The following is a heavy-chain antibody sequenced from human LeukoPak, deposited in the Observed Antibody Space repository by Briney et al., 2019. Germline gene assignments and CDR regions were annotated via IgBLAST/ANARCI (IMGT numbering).Heavy chain of an antibody. D-gene: IGHD4-17*01. CDR3: ASQPYGDYHYGMDI. Sequence: ASVKVSCKASGYTFTSYDINWVRQATGQGLEWMGRMNPNSGNTGYAQKFQGRITMTRNTSISTAYMELSSLRPGDTAVYYCASQPYGDYHYGMDIWGQGTAVTVSS. V-gene: IGHV1-8*01. CDR1: GYTFTSYD. CDR2: MNPNSGNT. J-gene: IGHJ6*02.